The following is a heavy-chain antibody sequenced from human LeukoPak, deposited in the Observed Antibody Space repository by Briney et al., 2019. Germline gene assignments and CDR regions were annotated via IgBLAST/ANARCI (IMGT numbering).Heavy chain of an antibody. CDR1: GFTFSSYS. V-gene: IGHV3-48*04. J-gene: IGHJ4*02. CDR2: ISSSSSAI. D-gene: IGHD2-15*01. CDR3: ARGTSLLGYCSGGSCYPFFDY. Sequence: GGSLRLSCAASGFTFSSYSMNWVRQAPGKGLEWVSYISSSSSAIYYADSVKGRFTISRDNAKNSLYLQMNSLRAEDTAVYYCARGTSLLGYCSGGSCYPFFDYWGQGTLVTVSS.